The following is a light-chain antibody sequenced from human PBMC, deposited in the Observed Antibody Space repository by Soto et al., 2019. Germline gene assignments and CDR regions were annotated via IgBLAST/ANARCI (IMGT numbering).Light chain of an antibody. CDR3: QQSYSSPPT. CDR2: AAS. Sequence: DIQMTQAPSSLSASVEDRVSITCRASQSISNHLNWYQQKPGKAPKLLIFAASSLQSGVPSRFSGSRSGTDFTLTISSLQSEDFATYYCQQSYSSPPTFGQGTKVDIK. V-gene: IGKV1-39*01. CDR1: QSISNH. J-gene: IGKJ1*01.